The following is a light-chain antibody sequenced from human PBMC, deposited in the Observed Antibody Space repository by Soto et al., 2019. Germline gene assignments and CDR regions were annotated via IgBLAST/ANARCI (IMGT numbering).Light chain of an antibody. CDR2: GAS. CDR1: QSVRIN. V-gene: IGKV3-15*01. Sequence: EFVLTQSPATLSVSPGERATLSCRASQSVRINVAWYQQKNGQAPRLLVYGASTRASGIPDRFSGSGSGTEFTLTISSLQSEDFAVYYCQEYSKWPSRTFGPGTKVDIK. J-gene: IGKJ1*01. CDR3: QEYSKWPSRT.